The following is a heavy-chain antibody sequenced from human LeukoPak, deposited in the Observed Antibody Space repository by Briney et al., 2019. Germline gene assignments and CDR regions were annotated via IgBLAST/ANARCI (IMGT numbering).Heavy chain of an antibody. J-gene: IGHJ4*02. CDR1: GGSISSSSYY. V-gene: IGHV4-39*07. Sequence: SETLSLTCTVSGGSISSSSYYWGWIRQPPGKGLEWIGSIYYSGSTYYNPSLKSRVTISVDTSKNQFSLKLSSVTAADTAVYYCARGGAGSGWYYFDYWGQGTLDTVSS. CDR3: ARGGAGSGWYYFDY. CDR2: IYYSGST. D-gene: IGHD6-19*01.